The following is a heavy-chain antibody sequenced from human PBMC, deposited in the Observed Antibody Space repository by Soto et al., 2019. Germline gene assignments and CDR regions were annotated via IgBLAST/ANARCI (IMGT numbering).Heavy chain of an antibody. CDR1: GFTFNTYA. V-gene: IGHV3-23*01. J-gene: IGHJ5*02. CDR3: FNINLPIDSSGEYRYGES. CDR2: ISDSGGYT. D-gene: IGHD3-22*01. Sequence: EVQLLESGGGLVQPGGSLRLSCAASGFTFNTYAMTWVRQAPGKGLEWVSVISDSGGYTNYADSVKGRLTVSRDNSKNTMYLQMNSLRADGTVVFYYFNINLPIDSSGEYRYGESWCQGTLVTVSS.